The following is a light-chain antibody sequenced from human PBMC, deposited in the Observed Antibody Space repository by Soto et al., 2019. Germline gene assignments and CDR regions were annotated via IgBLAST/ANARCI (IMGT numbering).Light chain of an antibody. J-gene: IGKJ2*01. V-gene: IGKV3-20*01. Sequence: EIVLTQSPGTLSLSPGERATLSCRASQSVSSSYLAWYQQKPGQAPRLLIYGASGRATGIPDRFSGSGSGTGFTLTISRLEPEDFAVYYCQQYGSSPMYTFGQGTKLETK. CDR3: QQYGSSPMYT. CDR1: QSVSSSY. CDR2: GAS.